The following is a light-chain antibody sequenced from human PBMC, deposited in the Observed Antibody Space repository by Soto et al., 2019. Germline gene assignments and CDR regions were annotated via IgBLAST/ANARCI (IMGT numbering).Light chain of an antibody. Sequence: EIVMTQSPATLSVSPGERATLSCSASQTVSSNLAWYQQKPGQAPRLLIYGASTRATGIPARFSGSGSGTEFTLTISSLQSEDFAVYHCQQYNNWPLFGPGTKVDI. J-gene: IGKJ3*01. V-gene: IGKV3-15*01. CDR3: QQYNNWPL. CDR1: QTVSSN. CDR2: GAS.